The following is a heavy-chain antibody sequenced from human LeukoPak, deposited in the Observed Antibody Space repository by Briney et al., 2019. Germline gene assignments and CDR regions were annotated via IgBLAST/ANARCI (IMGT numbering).Heavy chain of an antibody. D-gene: IGHD2-2*01. V-gene: IGHV1-18*01. CDR1: GYTFTSYG. J-gene: IGHJ6*02. Sequence: GASVKVSRKASGYTFTSYGISWVRQAPGQGLEWMGWISAYNGNTNYAQKLQGRVTMTTDTSTSTAYMELRSLRSDDTAVYYCAREIQKPQYQLLRWAYYYYGMDVWGQGTTVTVSS. CDR2: ISAYNGNT. CDR3: AREIQKPQYQLLRWAYYYYGMDV.